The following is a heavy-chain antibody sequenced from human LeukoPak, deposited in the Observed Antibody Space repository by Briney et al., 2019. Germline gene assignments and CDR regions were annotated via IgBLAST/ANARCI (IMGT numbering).Heavy chain of an antibody. CDR1: GFTFTNFG. Sequence: GGSLRLTCAASGFTFTNFGMHWVRQAPGKGLEWVALINYLGSTRFYADSVKGRFTVSRDDSMSTLYLQMNSLRAEDMAVYYCAKDRDCFFDYWGQGTLVTVSS. V-gene: IGHV3-30*02. CDR2: INYLGSTR. CDR3: AKDRDCFFDY. J-gene: IGHJ4*02. D-gene: IGHD3/OR15-3a*01.